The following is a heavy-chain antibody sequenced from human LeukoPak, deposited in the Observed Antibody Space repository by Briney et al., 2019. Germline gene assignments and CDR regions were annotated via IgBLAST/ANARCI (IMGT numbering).Heavy chain of an antibody. CDR2: IIGDGGST. Sequence: GGSLRLSCSAAGFTFNTYAMHWVRQAPGKGLEYVSAIIGDGGSTYYADSVKGRFTFSRDNSKNTLYLQMSSLRPEDTAAYYCVKGGRHIVVVPDSPRDWFDPWGQGTLVTVSS. J-gene: IGHJ5*02. D-gene: IGHD2-2*01. V-gene: IGHV3-64D*06. CDR3: VKGGRHIVVVPDSPRDWFDP. CDR1: GFTFNTYA.